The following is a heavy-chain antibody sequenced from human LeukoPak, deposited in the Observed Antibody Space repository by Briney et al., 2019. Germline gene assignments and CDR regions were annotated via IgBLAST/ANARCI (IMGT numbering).Heavy chain of an antibody. Sequence: ASVNVSCKASGYTFTSYVISWVRQAPGQGREWMGWISAYNGNTNYAQKLQGRVTMTTDTSTSTAYMELRSLRSDDTAVYYCARFYIAAAGTDWFDPWGQGTLVTVSS. CDR2: ISAYNGNT. J-gene: IGHJ5*02. CDR1: GYTFTSYV. CDR3: ARFYIAAAGTDWFDP. V-gene: IGHV1-18*01. D-gene: IGHD6-13*01.